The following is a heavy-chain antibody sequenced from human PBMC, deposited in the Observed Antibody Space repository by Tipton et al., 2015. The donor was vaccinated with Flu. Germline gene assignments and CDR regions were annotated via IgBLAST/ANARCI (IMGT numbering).Heavy chain of an antibody. CDR1: GDSIGSDFY. CDR3: ARSTYYHGSGSSDY. J-gene: IGHJ4*02. V-gene: IGHV4-38-2*01. Sequence: TLSLTCFVSGDSIGSDFYWGWIRQPPGKGLEWIGNIHRSGTVYYNPSLKSRVTMSVDKSKNQFSQRLSSVTAADTAVYYCARSTYYHGSGSSDYWGQGTLVTVSS. CDR2: IHRSGTV. D-gene: IGHD3-10*01.